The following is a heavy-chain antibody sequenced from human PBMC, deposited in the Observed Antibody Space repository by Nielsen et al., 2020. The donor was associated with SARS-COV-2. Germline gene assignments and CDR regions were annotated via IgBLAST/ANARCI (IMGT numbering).Heavy chain of an antibody. Sequence: ASVKVSCKGSGFTFSRHDHGITWVRQAPGQGLEWMGWVSAYNGNTNNAQKFQSRVTMTIDTSTSTAYVELRSLRSDDTAVYYCATGLGSGYYNYWGQGSLVTVSS. CDR2: VSAYNGNT. J-gene: IGHJ4*02. V-gene: IGHV1-18*04. CDR1: GFTFSRHD. CDR3: ATGLGSGYYNY. D-gene: IGHD6-25*01.